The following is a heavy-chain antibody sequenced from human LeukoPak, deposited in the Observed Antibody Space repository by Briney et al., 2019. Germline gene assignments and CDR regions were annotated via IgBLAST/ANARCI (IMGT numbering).Heavy chain of an antibody. Sequence: PGGSLRLSCAASGFAFSSFTMDWVRQAPGKGLEWISNINSSSNTTYYSDSVKGRFTISRDNSKNTLYLQMHSLRPEDTATYYCAREFQVEVAVGDYYFFYMDVWGRGTAVTVSS. CDR3: AREFQVEVAVGDYYFFYMDV. J-gene: IGHJ6*03. D-gene: IGHD6-19*01. V-gene: IGHV3-48*01. CDR1: GFAFSSFT. CDR2: INSSSNTT.